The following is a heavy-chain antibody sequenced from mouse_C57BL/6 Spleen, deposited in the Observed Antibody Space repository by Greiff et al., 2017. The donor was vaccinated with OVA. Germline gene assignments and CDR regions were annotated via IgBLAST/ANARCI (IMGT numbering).Heavy chain of an antibody. D-gene: IGHD2-4*01. Sequence: QVQLKQSGAELVRPGTSVKVSCKASGYAFTNYLIEWVKQRPGQGLEWIGVINPGSGGTNYNEKFKGKATLTADKSSSTAYMQLSSLTSEDYAVYFCARIYDYDGAWFAYWGQGTLVTVSA. CDR1: GYAFTNYL. CDR2: INPGSGGT. CDR3: ARIYDYDGAWFAY. V-gene: IGHV1-54*01. J-gene: IGHJ3*01.